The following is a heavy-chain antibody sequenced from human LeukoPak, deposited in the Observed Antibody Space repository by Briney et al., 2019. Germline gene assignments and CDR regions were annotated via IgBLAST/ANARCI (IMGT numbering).Heavy chain of an antibody. D-gene: IGHD1-26*01. J-gene: IGHJ4*02. CDR3: AEDDRRLVGATDY. V-gene: IGHV3-30*18. CDR1: GFTFSSYG. Sequence: GGSLRLSCAGSGFTFSSYGMHWVRQAPGKGLEWLAVLSYDGNHKYYADSVKGRFTISRDNSKNTLFLQMNSLRAEDTAVYYCAEDDRRLVGATDYWGQGTLVTVSS. CDR2: LSYDGNHK.